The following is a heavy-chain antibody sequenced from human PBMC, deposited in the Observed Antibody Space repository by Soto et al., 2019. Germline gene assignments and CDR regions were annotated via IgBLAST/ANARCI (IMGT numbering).Heavy chain of an antibody. J-gene: IGHJ6*02. V-gene: IGHV3-33*01. CDR1: GFTFSSYG. D-gene: IGHD3-10*01. Sequence: GGSLRLSCAASGFTFSSYGMHWVRQAPGKGLEWVAVIWYDGSNKYYADSVKGRFTISRDNSKNTLYLQMNSLRAEDTAVYYCARDPGYYYGSGPKYYYYYGIDVWGQGTTVTGSS. CDR2: IWYDGSNK. CDR3: ARDPGYYYGSGPKYYYYYGIDV.